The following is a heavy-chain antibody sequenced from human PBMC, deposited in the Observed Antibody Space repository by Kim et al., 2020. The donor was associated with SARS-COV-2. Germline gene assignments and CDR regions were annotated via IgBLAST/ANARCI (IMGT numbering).Heavy chain of an antibody. D-gene: IGHD3-9*01. Sequence: GSLRLSCAASGFPFSNAWMSWVRQAPGKGLEWVGRIKSKTDGGTTDYAAPVKGRFTISRDDSKNTLYLQMNSLKTEDTAVYYCTTLATTTYYDILTGYYRLDYWGQGTLVTVSS. CDR2: IKSKTDGGTT. CDR3: TTLATTTYYDILTGYYRLDY. V-gene: IGHV3-15*01. CDR1: GFPFSNAW. J-gene: IGHJ4*02.